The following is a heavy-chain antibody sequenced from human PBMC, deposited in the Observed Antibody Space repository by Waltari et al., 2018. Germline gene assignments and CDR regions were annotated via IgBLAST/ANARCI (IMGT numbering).Heavy chain of an antibody. J-gene: IGHJ6*02. CDR2: INAGKGNT. CDR3: ARGMITFGGVIAGHYYYYGMDV. Sequence: QVQLVQSGAEVKKPGASVKVSCKASGYTFTSYAMHWVRQAPGQRLEWMGWINAGKGNTKYSQKFQGRVTITRDTSASTAYMELSSLRSEDTAVYYCARGMITFGGVIAGHYYYYGMDVWGQGTTVTVSS. V-gene: IGHV1-3*01. CDR1: GYTFTSYA. D-gene: IGHD3-16*02.